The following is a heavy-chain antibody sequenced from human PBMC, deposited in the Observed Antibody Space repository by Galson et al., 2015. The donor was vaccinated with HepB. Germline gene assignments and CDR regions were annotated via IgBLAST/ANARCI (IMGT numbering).Heavy chain of an antibody. V-gene: IGHV3-30*18. CDR1: GFTFSSYG. J-gene: IGHJ4*02. Sequence: SLRLSCAASGFTFSSYGMHWVRQAPGKGLEWVAVISYDGSNKYYADSVKGRFTISRDNSKNTLYLQMNSLRAEDTAVYYCAKDRWVGWGQGTLVTVSS. CDR2: ISYDGSNK. D-gene: IGHD1-26*01. CDR3: AKDRWVG.